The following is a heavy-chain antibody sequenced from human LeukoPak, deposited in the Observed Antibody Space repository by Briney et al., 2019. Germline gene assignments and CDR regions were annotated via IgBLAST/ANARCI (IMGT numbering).Heavy chain of an antibody. D-gene: IGHD2-15*01. CDR2: ISAYNCNT. V-gene: IGHV1-18*01. J-gene: IGHJ6*02. Sequence: WASVKVSCKASGYTFTSYGISWVRRAPGQGLEWMGWISAYNCNTNYAQKLQGRVTMTTDTSTSTAYMELRSLRSDDTAVYYCARDDCSGGSCYSLITYYYGMDVWGQGTTVTVSS. CDR1: GYTFTSYG. CDR3: ARDDCSGGSCYSLITYYYGMDV.